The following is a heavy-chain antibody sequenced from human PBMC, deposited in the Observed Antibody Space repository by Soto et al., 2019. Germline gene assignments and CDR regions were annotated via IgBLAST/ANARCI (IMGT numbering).Heavy chain of an antibody. CDR2: ISSSSSTI. J-gene: IGHJ5*02. CDR3: ARDRRTTVTTNHWFDP. V-gene: IGHV3-48*01. CDR1: GFTFSSYS. Sequence: EVQLVESGGGLVQPGGSLRLSCAASGFTFSSYSMNWVRQAPGKGLEWVSSISSSSSTIYYADSVKGRFTISRDNAKNSLYLQMKSLRAEDTAVYYCARDRRTTVTTNHWFDPWGQGTLVTVSS. D-gene: IGHD4-17*01.